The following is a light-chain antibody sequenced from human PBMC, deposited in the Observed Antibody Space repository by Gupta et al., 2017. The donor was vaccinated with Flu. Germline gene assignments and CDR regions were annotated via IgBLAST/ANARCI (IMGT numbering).Light chain of an antibody. Sequence: QSVLTQAPSVSVTLGQIVTISCSGSTSNVDGRSIVDSYRQLPGTVSKRLVDVNKHRPSGVTDRLSAYRTTSSASHVTRGHQSDDEGDDYCAAWDEKLGAWLFRGGTKVTVL. J-gene: IGLJ3*02. CDR2: VNK. CDR1: TSNVDGRSI. V-gene: IGLV1-44*01. CDR3: AAWDEKLGAWL.